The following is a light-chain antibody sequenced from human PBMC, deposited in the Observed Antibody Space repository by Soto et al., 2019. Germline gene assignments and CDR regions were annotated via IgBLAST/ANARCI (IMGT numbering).Light chain of an antibody. CDR2: GAS. V-gene: IGKV3-20*01. Sequence: EIVLTQSPGTLSLSPGEGATLSCRASQTISNTYLAWYQQKPGQAPRLLIYGASSRATGIPDRFSGSGSGTDFTLTIIGLEPEDFAVYYCQSYGRTVFTFGPGTKVDIK. CDR1: QTISNTY. CDR3: QSYGRTVFT. J-gene: IGKJ3*01.